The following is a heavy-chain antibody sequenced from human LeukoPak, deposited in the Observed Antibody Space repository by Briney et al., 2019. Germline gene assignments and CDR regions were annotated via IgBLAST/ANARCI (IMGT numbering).Heavy chain of an antibody. V-gene: IGHV4-34*01. Sequence: SETLSLTCTVYGGSFSGYYCSWIRQPPGKGLEWIGEINHSGSTNYNPSLKSRVTISVDTSKNQCSLQLSSVTAADTAVYYCARKKGYSSGWYPDHNWFDPWGQGTLVTVSS. CDR3: ARKKGYSSGWYPDHNWFDP. CDR1: GGSFSGYY. D-gene: IGHD6-13*01. CDR2: INHSGST. J-gene: IGHJ5*02.